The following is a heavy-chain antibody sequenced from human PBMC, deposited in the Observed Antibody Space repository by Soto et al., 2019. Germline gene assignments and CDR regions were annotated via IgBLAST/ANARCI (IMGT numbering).Heavy chain of an antibody. Sequence: ASVKVSCKASGYTFTSYDINWVRQATGQGLEWVGWMNPNSGNTGYAQKFQGRVTMTRNTSISTAYMELSSLRSEDTAVYYCARAEIMITFGGVIVNHAFDIWGQGTMVTVSS. CDR2: MNPNSGNT. J-gene: IGHJ3*02. CDR1: GYTFTSYD. V-gene: IGHV1-8*01. CDR3: ARAEIMITFGGVIVNHAFDI. D-gene: IGHD3-16*02.